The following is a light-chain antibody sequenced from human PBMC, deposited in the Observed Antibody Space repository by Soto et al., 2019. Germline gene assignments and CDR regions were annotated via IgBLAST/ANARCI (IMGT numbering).Light chain of an antibody. CDR3: HSRA. J-gene: IGKJ5*01. Sequence: DIQMTQSPSTLSASVGDRVTITCRASESISKWLAWYQQKPGTAPKLLIYDASTLESGVPSRFSGSGSVTEFTHTICSLQPDDFATYYSHSRAFGQGTRLEIK. CDR1: ESISKW. CDR2: DAS. V-gene: IGKV1-5*01.